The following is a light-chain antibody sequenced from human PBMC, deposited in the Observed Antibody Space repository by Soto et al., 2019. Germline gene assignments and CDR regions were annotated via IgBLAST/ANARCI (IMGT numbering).Light chain of an antibody. Sequence: QSALTQPPSASGSPGQSVTISCTGTSSDVGGYNYVSWYQQHPGKAPKLMISEVNKRPSGVPDRFSGSKSGNTAYLTVSGLQAEDEADYYCCPYAGYFNYVFGTGTKLTVL. CDR3: CPYAGYFNYV. J-gene: IGLJ1*01. CDR2: EVN. V-gene: IGLV2-8*01. CDR1: SSDVGGYNY.